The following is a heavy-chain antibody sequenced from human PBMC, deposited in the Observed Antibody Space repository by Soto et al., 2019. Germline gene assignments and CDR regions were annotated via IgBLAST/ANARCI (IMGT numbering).Heavy chain of an antibody. CDR3: ARDMLRSGDY. CDR1: GFTFSTYA. J-gene: IGHJ4*02. CDR2: ISYDGGTK. D-gene: IGHD3-10*02. V-gene: IGHV3-30-3*01. Sequence: QVHLVESGGGVVQPGRSLRLSCAASGFTFSTYAMHWIRQAPGKGLEWVAVISYDGGTKYYADSVKGRFTISRDNSANTLYLQINSLRGEDTAVYYCARDMLRSGDYWGQGTLVTVSS.